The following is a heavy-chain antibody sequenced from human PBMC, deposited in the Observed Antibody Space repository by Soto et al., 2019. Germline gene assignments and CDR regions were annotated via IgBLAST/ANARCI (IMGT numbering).Heavy chain of an antibody. CDR1: GGSISSSNW. J-gene: IGHJ4*02. V-gene: IGHV4-4*02. Sequence: QVQLQESGPGLVKPSGTLSLTCTVSGGSISSSNWWNWVRQPPGKGLEWIGEIYHSGSPNYNPSLKSRVTISVDESKNQFSLKVSCASAADTAVYYCARTYDSSGYFAAEFDYWGQGTLVTVSS. CDR2: IYHSGSP. D-gene: IGHD3-22*01. CDR3: ARTYDSSGYFAAEFDY.